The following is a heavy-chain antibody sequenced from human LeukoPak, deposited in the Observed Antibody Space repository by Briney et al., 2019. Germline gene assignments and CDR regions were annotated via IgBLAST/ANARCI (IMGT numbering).Heavy chain of an antibody. D-gene: IGHD3-10*01. Sequence: SETLSLTCTVSGGSISSYYWSWIRQPPGKGLEWIGYIYYSGSTNYNPSLKSRVTISVDTSKNQFSLKLSSVTAADAAVYYCARGRGEGRGISMVRGVRAPSFNWFDPWGHGTLVTVSS. CDR1: GGSISSYY. CDR2: IYYSGST. V-gene: IGHV4-59*12. J-gene: IGHJ5*02. CDR3: ARGRGEGRGISMVRGVRAPSFNWFDP.